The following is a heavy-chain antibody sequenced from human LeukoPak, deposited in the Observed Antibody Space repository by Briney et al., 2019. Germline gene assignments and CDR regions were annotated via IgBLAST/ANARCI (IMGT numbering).Heavy chain of an antibody. CDR1: GGSFSGYY. CDR3: ARAHVLRYFDWLSPEGHWFDP. D-gene: IGHD3-9*01. Sequence: SETLSLTCAVYGGSFSGYYWSWIRQPPGKGLEWIGEINHSGSTNYNPSLKSRATISVDTSKNQFSLKLSSVTAADTAVYYCARAHVLRYFDWLSPEGHWFDPWGQGTLVTVSS. V-gene: IGHV4-34*01. J-gene: IGHJ5*02. CDR2: INHSGST.